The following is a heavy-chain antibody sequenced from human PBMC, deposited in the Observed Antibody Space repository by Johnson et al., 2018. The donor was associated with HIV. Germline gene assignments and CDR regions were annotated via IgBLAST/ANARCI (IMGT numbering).Heavy chain of an antibody. CDR3: ARDLSEGELGHAFDI. Sequence: VQLVESGGGLVQPGGSLRLSCAASGFTFSRYWMHWVRQAPGKGLVWVSRINSDGSSTSYADSVKGRFTISRDNAKNTLYLQMNSLRAEDTAVYYCARDLSEGELGHAFDIWGQGTMVTVSS. CDR1: GFTFSRYW. D-gene: IGHD1-26*01. V-gene: IGHV3-74*01. CDR2: INSDGSST. J-gene: IGHJ3*02.